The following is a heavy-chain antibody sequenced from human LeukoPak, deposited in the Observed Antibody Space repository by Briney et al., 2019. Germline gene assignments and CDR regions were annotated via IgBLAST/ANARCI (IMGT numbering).Heavy chain of an antibody. CDR1: GGSFSGYY. D-gene: IGHD4-17*01. CDR3: AGLFDYGDSHYYYYYMDV. V-gene: IGHV4-34*01. Sequence: SETLSLTCAVYGGSFSGYYWSWIRQPPGEGMVWIGEINHSGSTNYNPSLKSRVTISVDTSKNQFSLKLSSVTAADTAVYYCAGLFDYGDSHYYYYYMDVWGKGTTVTVSS. J-gene: IGHJ6*03. CDR2: INHSGST.